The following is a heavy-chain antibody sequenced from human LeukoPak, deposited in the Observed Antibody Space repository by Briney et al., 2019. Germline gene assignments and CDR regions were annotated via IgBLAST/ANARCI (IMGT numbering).Heavy chain of an antibody. CDR3: AKDRHSTSLCFFDY. V-gene: IGHV3-23*01. CDR1: GFAFSSYA. J-gene: IGHJ4*02. D-gene: IGHD2-2*01. Sequence: PGGSLRLSCAASGFAFSSYAMSWVRQAPGEGLEWVSDISGSGVNTYYADSVKGRFSISRDNSKNTLYLQMNSLRADDTAVYYCAKDRHSTSLCFFDYWGQGTLVSVSS. CDR2: ISGSGVNT.